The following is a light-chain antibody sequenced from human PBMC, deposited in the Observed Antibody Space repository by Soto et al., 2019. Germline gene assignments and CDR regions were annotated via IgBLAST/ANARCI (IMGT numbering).Light chain of an antibody. V-gene: IGLV2-14*01. CDR1: SSDVGGYNY. Sequence: QSALTQPASVSGSPGQSITISCTGTSSDVGGYNYVSWYQQHPGKAPKLMIYEVSNRPSGVSNRFSGSKSGNTAVLTISGLQAEDAADYYCSSYTSGSTRVLGGGTKVTV. J-gene: IGLJ2*01. CDR2: EVS. CDR3: SSYTSGSTRV.